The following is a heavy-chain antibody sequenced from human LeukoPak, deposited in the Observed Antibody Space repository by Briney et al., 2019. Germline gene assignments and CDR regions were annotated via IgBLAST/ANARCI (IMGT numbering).Heavy chain of an antibody. J-gene: IGHJ3*01. CDR3: ARLLRPYSYDSSGYFTTSFDF. CDR1: GGSVSSDSYF. CDR2: IYYSGST. V-gene: IGHV4-61*01. D-gene: IGHD3-22*01. Sequence: SETLSLTCTVSGGSVSSDSYFWTWIRQPPGKGLEWIGYIYYSGSTNYNPSLKSRVTISVDTSKNQFSLKLSSVTAADTAVYYCARLLRPYSYDSSGYFTTSFDFWGQGTMVTVSS.